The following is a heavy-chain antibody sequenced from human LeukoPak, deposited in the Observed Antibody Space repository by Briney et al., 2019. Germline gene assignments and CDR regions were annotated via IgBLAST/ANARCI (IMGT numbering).Heavy chain of an antibody. V-gene: IGHV3-23*01. Sequence: PGGSLRLSCAASGSTFSSYAMSWVRQAPGKGLEWVSTISGSGGRTHYADSVKGRFTISRDNYKNTLYLQMNSLRAEDTAVYYCAKDRETYCSSSSCFWDWFDPWGQGTLVTVSS. CDR2: ISGSGGRT. CDR3: AKDRETYCSSSSCFWDWFDP. J-gene: IGHJ5*02. CDR1: GSTFSSYA. D-gene: IGHD2-2*01.